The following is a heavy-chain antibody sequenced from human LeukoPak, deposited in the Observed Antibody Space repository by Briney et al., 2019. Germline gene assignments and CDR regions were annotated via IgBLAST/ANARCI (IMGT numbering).Heavy chain of an antibody. Sequence: PGGSLRLSCAASGFTFSSYAMHWVRQAPGKGLEWVAVISYDGSNKYFADSVKGRFTISRDNSKNTLYLQMNSLRAEDTAVYYCARDEGFVVVPAAHMDVWGKGTTVTVSS. D-gene: IGHD2-2*01. CDR1: GFTFSSYA. V-gene: IGHV3-30*01. CDR2: ISYDGSNK. J-gene: IGHJ6*03. CDR3: ARDEGFVVVPAAHMDV.